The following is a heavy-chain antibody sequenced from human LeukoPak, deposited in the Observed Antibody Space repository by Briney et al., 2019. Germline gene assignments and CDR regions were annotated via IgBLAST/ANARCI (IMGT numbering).Heavy chain of an antibody. V-gene: IGHV5-51*01. D-gene: IGHD3-10*01. CDR1: GYSFTSYW. CDR2: IYPGDSDT. J-gene: IGHJ4*02. CDR3: ARCPGAMVRGVIELFDY. Sequence: GESLKISCKGSGYSFTSYWIGWVRQMPGKGLEWMGIIYPGDSDTRYSPSFQGQVTISADKSISTAYLQWSSLKASDTAMYYCARCPGAMVRGVIELFDYWGQGTLVTVSS.